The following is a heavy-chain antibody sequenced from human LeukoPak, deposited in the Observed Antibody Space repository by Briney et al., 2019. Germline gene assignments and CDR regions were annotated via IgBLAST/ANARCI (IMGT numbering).Heavy chain of an antibody. CDR2: ISSNSLFK. CDR3: ARSIAVTLPDY. CDR1: GFTFSNYG. Sequence: GGSLRLSCAASGFTFSNYGMHCVRQAPGKGLEWVSAISSNSLFKKYADSVKGRFTISRDNAKNSLYLQMNSLRAEDTAVYYCARSIAVTLPDYWGQGTLVTVSS. D-gene: IGHD6-19*01. J-gene: IGHJ4*02. V-gene: IGHV3-21*01.